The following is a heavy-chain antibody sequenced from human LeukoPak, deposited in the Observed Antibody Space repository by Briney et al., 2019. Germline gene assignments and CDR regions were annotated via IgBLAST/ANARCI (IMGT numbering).Heavy chain of an antibody. V-gene: IGHV3-23*01. Sequence: PGGSLRLSCAASGFTFSSYAMSWVRQAPGKGLEWVSAIRNSGVNTYYADSVKGRFTISRDNAKNSLFLQMNGLRAEDTAVYYCATSSGSSYWGQGTLVTVSS. J-gene: IGHJ4*02. CDR2: IRNSGVNT. CDR3: ATSSGSSY. CDR1: GFTFSSYA. D-gene: IGHD6-25*01.